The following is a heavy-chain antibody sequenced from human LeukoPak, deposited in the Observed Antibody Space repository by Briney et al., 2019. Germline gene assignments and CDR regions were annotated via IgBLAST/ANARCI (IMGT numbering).Heavy chain of an antibody. V-gene: IGHV3-9*01. J-gene: IGHJ4*02. D-gene: IGHD3-22*01. CDR3: ARDSQTYYYDSSGQDY. CDR1: GFTFDDYA. CDR2: ISWNGGNI. Sequence: GGSLRFSCAASGFTFDDYAVHWVRQTPGKGLEWVSGISWNGGNIGYADSVKGRFTISRDNAKNTLYLQMNSLRAEDTAVYYCARDSQTYYYDSSGQDYWGQGTLVTVSS.